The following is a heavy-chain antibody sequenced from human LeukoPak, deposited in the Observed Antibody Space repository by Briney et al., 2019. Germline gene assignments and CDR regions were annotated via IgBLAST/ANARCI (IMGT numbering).Heavy chain of an antibody. J-gene: IGHJ4*02. CDR3: AKGSMLRGFDY. CDR2: ISGSGGST. D-gene: IGHD3-10*01. V-gene: IGHV3-23*01. Sequence: PGGSLRLSCAASGFTFSNYAMTWVRQAPGKGLEWVSTISGSGGSTYYADSVKGRFTISRDNSKNTLFLQMNSLRAEDTAVYYCAKGSMLRGFDYWGQGTLVTVSS. CDR1: GFTFSNYA.